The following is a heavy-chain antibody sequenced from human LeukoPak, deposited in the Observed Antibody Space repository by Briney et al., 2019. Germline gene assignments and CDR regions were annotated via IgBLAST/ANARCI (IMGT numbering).Heavy chain of an antibody. CDR3: ARYGGYCSGGSCYSTHIAFDI. V-gene: IGHV1-18*01. CDR2: ISAYNDNT. Sequence: ASVKVSCKASGYTFTSYGISWVRQAPGQGLEWMGWISAYNDNTNYAQKLQGRVSMTTDTSTSTAYMELSSLRSEDTAVYYCARYGGYCSGGSCYSTHIAFDIWGQGTMVTVSS. CDR1: GYTFTSYG. D-gene: IGHD2-15*01. J-gene: IGHJ3*02.